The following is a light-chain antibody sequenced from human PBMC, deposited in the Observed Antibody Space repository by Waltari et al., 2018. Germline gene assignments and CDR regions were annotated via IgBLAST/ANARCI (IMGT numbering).Light chain of an antibody. J-gene: IGKJ4*01. CDR1: HNIYSN. CDR3: QHYYDNPLT. V-gene: IGKV1-17*01. Sequence: DIQMTQSPSALSASVGDRVTISCRASHNIYSNLAWYQQKPGKAPKLLIYAASRLQSGIPSRFSGSGSGTEFTLTISSLQPEDSAAYYCQHYYDNPLTFGGGTKVEIK. CDR2: AAS.